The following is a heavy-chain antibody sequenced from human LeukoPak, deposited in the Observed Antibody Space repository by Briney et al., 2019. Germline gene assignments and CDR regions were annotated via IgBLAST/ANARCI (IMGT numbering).Heavy chain of an antibody. V-gene: IGHV3-53*01. J-gene: IGHJ4*02. CDR2: IYPAGNT. Sequence: GGSLRLSCAASGLIVSSNYMTWVRQTPGKGLEWVSVIYPAGNTFFADSLKGRFTVSRDDSKNTLYLQMNSLRAEDTAVYYCAKALYYYGSGSFDYWGQGTLVTVSS. D-gene: IGHD3-10*01. CDR3: AKALYYYGSGSFDY. CDR1: GLIVSSNY.